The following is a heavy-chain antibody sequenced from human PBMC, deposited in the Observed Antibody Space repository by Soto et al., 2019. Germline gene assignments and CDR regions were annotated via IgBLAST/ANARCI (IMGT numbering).Heavy chain of an antibody. CDR1: GFSFSSYS. V-gene: IGHV3-48*01. CDR2: ISRSSSTI. Sequence: PGGSLRLSCTASGFSFSSYSMNWVRQAPGKGLEWVSYISRSSSTIYYADSVKGRFTISRDDAKNSLYLQMNSLRAEDTAVYYSARAVVIAATQLNWFDSWGQGTLVTVSS. D-gene: IGHD2-15*01. J-gene: IGHJ5*01. CDR3: ARAVVIAATQLNWFDS.